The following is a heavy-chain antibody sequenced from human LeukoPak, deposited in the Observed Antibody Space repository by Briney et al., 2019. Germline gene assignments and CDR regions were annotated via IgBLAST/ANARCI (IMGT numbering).Heavy chain of an antibody. CDR2: IKSKTDGGTT. V-gene: IGHV3-15*01. CDR3: TTDQRGLYYDSSGSSGKYNWFDP. J-gene: IGHJ5*02. CDR1: GFTVSSNY. Sequence: GGSLRLSCAASGFTVSSNYMSWVRQAPGKGLEWVGRIKSKTDGGTTDYAAPVKGRFTISRDDSKNTLYLQMTSLKTEDTAVYYCTTDQRGLYYDSSGSSGKYNWFDPWGQGTLVTVSS. D-gene: IGHD3-22*01.